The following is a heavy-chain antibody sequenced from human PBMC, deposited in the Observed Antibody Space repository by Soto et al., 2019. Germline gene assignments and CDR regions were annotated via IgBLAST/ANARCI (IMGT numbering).Heavy chain of an antibody. CDR2: IFSNDEK. D-gene: IGHD4-17*01. Sequence: PTLVNPTETLTLTCTVSGFSLSNARMGVSWIRQPPGKALEWLAHIFSNDEKSYSTSLKSRLTISKDTSKSQVVLTMTNMDPVDTATYYCARIRKYGDYPYYYYGLDVWGQGTPVTVSS. CDR1: GFSLSNARMG. CDR3: ARIRKYGDYPYYYYGLDV. V-gene: IGHV2-26*01. J-gene: IGHJ6*02.